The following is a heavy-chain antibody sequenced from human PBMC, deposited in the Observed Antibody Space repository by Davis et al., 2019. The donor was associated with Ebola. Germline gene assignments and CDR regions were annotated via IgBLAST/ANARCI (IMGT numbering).Heavy chain of an antibody. CDR3: AKGGSGWPSDYSYGMGV. CDR1: GFTFSSYA. V-gene: IGHV3-23*01. Sequence: PGGSLRLSCAASGFTFSSYAMTWARQAPGKGLEWVSAITSSGGSTYYADSVKGRFTISRDNSKNTLYLQMNSLRVEDTAVYYCAKGGSGWPSDYSYGMGVWGKGTTVTVSS. D-gene: IGHD6-19*01. J-gene: IGHJ6*04. CDR2: ITSSGGST.